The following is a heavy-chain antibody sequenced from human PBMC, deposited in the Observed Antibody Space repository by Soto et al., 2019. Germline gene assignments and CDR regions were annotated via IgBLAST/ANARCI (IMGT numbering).Heavy chain of an antibody. CDR1: GFTFSSYG. CDR3: ARDLGEQWLLTVYYGMDV. V-gene: IGHV3-33*01. D-gene: IGHD6-19*01. J-gene: IGHJ6*02. Sequence: QVQLVESGGGVVQPGRSLRLSCAASGFTFSSYGMHWVRQAPGKGLEWVAVIWYDGSNKYYADSVRGRFTISRDNSKNTLYLQMNSLRAEGTAVYYCARDLGEQWLLTVYYGMDVWGQGTTVTVSS. CDR2: IWYDGSNK.